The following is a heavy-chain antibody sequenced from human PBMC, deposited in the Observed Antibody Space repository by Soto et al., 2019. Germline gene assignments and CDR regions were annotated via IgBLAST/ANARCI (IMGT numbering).Heavy chain of an antibody. J-gene: IGHJ4*02. Sequence: PSKTLSLTCTVSSGYVGSGGDYWSWNRQPPGRGLEWIGYIYNSGSTDYNTSLKSRVTISVDTSKNQFSLKLNSVTAADTAVYYCARSSSASAYIDHWGQGTLVTVSS. CDR3: ARSSSASAYIDH. V-gene: IGHV4-61*08. CDR2: IYNSGST. D-gene: IGHD6-13*01. CDR1: SGYVGSGGDY.